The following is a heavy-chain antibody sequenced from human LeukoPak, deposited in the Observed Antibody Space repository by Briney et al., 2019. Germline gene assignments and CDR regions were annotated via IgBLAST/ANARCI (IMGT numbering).Heavy chain of an antibody. CDR1: GGTFSSYA. CDR2: IIPIFGTA. Sequence: ASVKVSCKASGGTFSSYAISWVRQAPGQGLEWMGGIIPIFGTANYAQKFQGRVTITADESTSTAYMELSSLRSEDTAVYYCARPGGYCSGGSCYLVDIWGQGIMVAVSS. J-gene: IGHJ3*02. V-gene: IGHV1-69*13. D-gene: IGHD2-15*01. CDR3: ARPGGYCSGGSCYLVDI.